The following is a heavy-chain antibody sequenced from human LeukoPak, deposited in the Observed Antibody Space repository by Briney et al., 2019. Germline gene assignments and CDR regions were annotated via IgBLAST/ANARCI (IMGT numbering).Heavy chain of an antibody. CDR3: ARRSTVTTGFDY. V-gene: IGHV4-30-2*01. J-gene: IGHJ4*02. D-gene: IGHD4-17*01. CDR2: IYHSGST. CDR1: GGPISSGGYS. Sequence: SQTLSLTCAVSGGPISSGGYSWSWIRQPPGKGLEWIGYIYHSGSTYYNPSLKSRVTISVDRSKNQFSLKLSSVTAADTAVYYCARRSTVTTGFDYWGQGTLVTVSS.